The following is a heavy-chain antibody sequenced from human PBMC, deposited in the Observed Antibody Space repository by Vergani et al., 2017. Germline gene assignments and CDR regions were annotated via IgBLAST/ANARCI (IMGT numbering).Heavy chain of an antibody. Sequence: QVQLVQSGAEVKKPGASVKVSCKASGYTFTSYAMHWVRQAPGQRLEWMGWINAGNGNTKYSQKFQGRVTITRDTSASTAYMELSSLRSDDTAVYYCARYGGFGESFDYWGQGTLVTVSS. D-gene: IGHD3-10*01. J-gene: IGHJ4*02. CDR2: INAGNGNT. CDR1: GYTFTSYA. CDR3: ARYGGFGESFDY. V-gene: IGHV1-3*01.